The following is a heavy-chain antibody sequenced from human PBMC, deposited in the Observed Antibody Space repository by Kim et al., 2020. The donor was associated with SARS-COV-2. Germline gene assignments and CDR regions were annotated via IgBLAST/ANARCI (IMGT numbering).Heavy chain of an antibody. V-gene: IGHV4-59*01. D-gene: IGHD2-8*02. CDR1: ADPFITYY. J-gene: IGHJ3*02. Sequence: SETLSLTCAVSADPFITYYWAWIRQPPGKGLQWIGYVYPRGSTDYNPALKSRVTISVDPSKRQLSLSLTSVTFADTAVYYCARAHTGATFYPDAFDMWG. CDR2: VYPRGST. CDR3: ARAHTGATFYPDAFDM.